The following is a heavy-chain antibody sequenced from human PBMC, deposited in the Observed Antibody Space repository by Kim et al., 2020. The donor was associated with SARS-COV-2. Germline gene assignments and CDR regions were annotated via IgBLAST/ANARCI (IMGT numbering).Heavy chain of an antibody. J-gene: IGHJ6*02. Sequence: SVKVSCKASGGTFSSYAISWVQQAPGQGLEWMGGIIPIFGTANYAQKFQGRVTITADESTSTAYMELSSLRSEDTAVYYCARRDIVVVPAAIENYYYYGMDVWGQGTTVTVSS. V-gene: IGHV1-69*13. CDR1: GGTFSSYA. CDR3: ARRDIVVVPAAIENYYYYGMDV. D-gene: IGHD2-2*01. CDR2: IIPIFGTA.